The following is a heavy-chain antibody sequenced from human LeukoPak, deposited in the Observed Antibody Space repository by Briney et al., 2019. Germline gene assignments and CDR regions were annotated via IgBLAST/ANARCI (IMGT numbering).Heavy chain of an antibody. Sequence: GASVKVSCKASGYTFTSYGISWVRQSPGQGLEWMGWISAYNGNTNYAQKLQGRVTMTTDTSTSTAYMELRSLRSDDTAVYYCASSTDCSSTSCSADVWGQGTTVTVSS. D-gene: IGHD2-2*01. CDR3: ASSTDCSSTSCSADV. CDR2: ISAYNGNT. CDR1: GYTFTSYG. V-gene: IGHV1-18*01. J-gene: IGHJ6*02.